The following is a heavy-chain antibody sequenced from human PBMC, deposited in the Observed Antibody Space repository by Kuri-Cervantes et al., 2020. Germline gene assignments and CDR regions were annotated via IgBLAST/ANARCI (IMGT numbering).Heavy chain of an antibody. Sequence: GGSLRLSCAASGFTFSSHAMHWVRQAPGKGLEWVAVISYDGSNKYYADSVKGRFTISRDNSKNTLYLQMNSLRAEDTAVYYCASLATVTDFWGQGTLVTVSS. CDR3: ASLATVTDF. J-gene: IGHJ4*02. V-gene: IGHV3-30-3*01. CDR2: ISYDGSNK. CDR1: GFTFSSHA. D-gene: IGHD4-17*01.